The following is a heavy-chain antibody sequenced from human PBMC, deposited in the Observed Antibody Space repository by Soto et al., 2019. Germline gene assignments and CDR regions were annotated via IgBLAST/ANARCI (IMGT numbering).Heavy chain of an antibody. CDR2: LEYDGSNE. J-gene: IGHJ4*02. CDR1: GFSFRTSA. V-gene: IGHV3-30*09. CDR3: AREGDNSAWVGPAY. D-gene: IGHD6-19*01. Sequence: QVQLVESGGGVVQPGRSLRLSCVASGFSFRTSAMHWVRQAPGKGLEWVAVLEYDGSNEFYAASVKGRFAISRDNSKNELYLQMNSLSPEETAVYYCAREGDNSAWVGPAYWGQGTLATVSS.